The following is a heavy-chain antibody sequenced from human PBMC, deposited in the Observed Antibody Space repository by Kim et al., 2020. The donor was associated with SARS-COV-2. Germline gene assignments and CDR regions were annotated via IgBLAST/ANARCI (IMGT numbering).Heavy chain of an antibody. CDR2: INSAADSK. D-gene: IGHD2-2*03. Sequence: GGSLRLSCEASGFIFSLYRMNWVRQVPGKGLEWVASINSAADSKYYADSVQGRFTISRNNPKNSLYLQMDSLRDEDTAVYFCARGIRDVDIVLEGAFWGQGSLVTVSS. V-gene: IGHV3-21*06. J-gene: IGHJ4*02. CDR1: GFIFSLYR. CDR3: ARGIRDVDIVLEGAF.